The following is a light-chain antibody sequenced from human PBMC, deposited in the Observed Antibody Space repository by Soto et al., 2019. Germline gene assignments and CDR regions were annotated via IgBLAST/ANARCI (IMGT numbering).Light chain of an antibody. CDR3: NSYAASNHDYFV. CDR1: SSDVGCYNY. Sequence: QSVLTQPPSASVSPGQSVTISCTGTSSDVGCYNYVSCYQQYPGRAPKLMIYEVTKRHSGVPDRFSGSKSGNTVSLTVSGLQAEDEADYYCNSYAASNHDYFVFGGGTKVTVL. J-gene: IGLJ3*02. CDR2: EVT. V-gene: IGLV2-8*01.